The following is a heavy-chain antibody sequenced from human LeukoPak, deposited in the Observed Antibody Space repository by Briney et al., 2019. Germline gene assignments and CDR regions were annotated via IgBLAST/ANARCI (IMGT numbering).Heavy chain of an antibody. CDR2: IYHSGST. CDR3: AMQGTYGSGENWFDP. D-gene: IGHD3-10*01. CDR1: GGSISSSNW. J-gene: IGHJ5*02. V-gene: IGHV4-4*02. Sequence: TPSETLSLTCAVSGGSISSSNWWSWVRQPPGKGLEWIGEIYHSGSTNYNPSLKSRVTISVDKSKNQFSQKLSSVTAADTAVYYCAMQGTYGSGENWFDPWGQGTLVTVSS.